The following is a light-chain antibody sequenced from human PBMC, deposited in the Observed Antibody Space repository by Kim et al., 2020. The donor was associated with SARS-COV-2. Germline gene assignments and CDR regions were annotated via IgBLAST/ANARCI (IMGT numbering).Light chain of an antibody. Sequence: QLVLTQSPSASASLGASVKLTCTLSSGHSSNAIAWHQQQPEKGPRYLMKLNSDGSHTKGDGIPDRFSGSSSGTERYLTISSLQSEDEADYYCQTWGTGIQVFGGGTQLTVL. CDR3: QTWGTGIQV. J-gene: IGLJ3*02. V-gene: IGLV4-69*01. CDR1: SGHSSNA. CDR2: LNSDGSH.